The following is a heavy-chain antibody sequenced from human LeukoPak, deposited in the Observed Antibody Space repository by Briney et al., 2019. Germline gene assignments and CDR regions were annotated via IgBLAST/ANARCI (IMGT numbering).Heavy chain of an antibody. CDR1: GGSISSSSYY. D-gene: IGHD1-20*01. CDR3: AIGPGPFYNWNGYFDY. Sequence: KTSETLSLTCTVSGGSISSSSYYWGWIRQPPGKGLEWIGSIYYSGSTYYNPSLKSRVTISVDTSKNQFSLKLSSVTAADTAVYYCAIGPGPFYNWNGYFDYWGQGTLVTVSS. J-gene: IGHJ4*02. CDR2: IYYSGST. V-gene: IGHV4-39*07.